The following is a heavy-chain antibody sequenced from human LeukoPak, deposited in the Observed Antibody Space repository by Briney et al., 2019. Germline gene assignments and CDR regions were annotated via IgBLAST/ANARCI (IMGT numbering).Heavy chain of an antibody. CDR3: ARGRGWTYYYDSSGKDAFDI. CDR1: GGSISPHY. Sequence: PSETLSLTCTVSGGSISPHYWTWIRQTPGKGLEWIGYVYYNGLTSYNASLRRRLILSVDTARNQVSLKLTSVTAADTAVYYCARGRGWTYYYDSSGKDAFDIWGQGTMVTVSS. V-gene: IGHV4-59*11. J-gene: IGHJ3*02. CDR2: VYYNGLT. D-gene: IGHD3-22*01.